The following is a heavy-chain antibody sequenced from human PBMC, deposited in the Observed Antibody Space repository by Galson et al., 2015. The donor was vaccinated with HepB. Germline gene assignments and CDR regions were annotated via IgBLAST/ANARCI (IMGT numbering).Heavy chain of an antibody. J-gene: IGHJ4*02. D-gene: IGHD3-10*01. CDR3: AREQARGFGELFFDY. V-gene: IGHV3-30-3*01. Sequence: SLRLSCAASGFSFNNYAMDWVRQAPGKGLEWVAFVSFDGASKDFADSVKGRFTISRDNFKNTVYLQQKSLRPEDTAVYYCAREQARGFGELFFDYWGQGTLVTVSS. CDR1: GFSFNNYA. CDR2: VSFDGASK.